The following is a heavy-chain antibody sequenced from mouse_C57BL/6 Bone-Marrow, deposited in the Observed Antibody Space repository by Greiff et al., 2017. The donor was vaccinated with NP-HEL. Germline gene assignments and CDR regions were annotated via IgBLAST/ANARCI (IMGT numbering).Heavy chain of an antibody. J-gene: IGHJ2*01. Sequence: QVQLQQSGAELVRPGASVTLSCKASGYTFTDYEMHWVKQTPVHGLEWIGAIDPETGGTSYTQKFKGKAILTADKSSSTAYMELRSLKSEDSAVYYCTRRDYGSSYFDYWGQGTTLTVSS. CDR2: IDPETGGT. CDR3: TRRDYGSSYFDY. CDR1: GYTFTDYE. V-gene: IGHV1-15*01. D-gene: IGHD1-1*01.